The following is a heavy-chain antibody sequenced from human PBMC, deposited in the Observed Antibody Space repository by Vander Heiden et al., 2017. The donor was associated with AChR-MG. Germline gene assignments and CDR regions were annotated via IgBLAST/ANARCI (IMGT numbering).Heavy chain of an antibody. CDR2: ISWNSGSI. D-gene: IGHD6-19*01. CDR3: AKGGSGWPDYYMDV. Sequence: EVQLVESGGGLVQPGRSLRLSCAAPGFTFDDYAMHWVRQAPGKGLEWVSGISWNSGSIGYADSVKGRFTISRDNAKNSLYLQMNSVRAEDTALYYCAKGGSGWPDYYMDVWGKGTTVTVSS. V-gene: IGHV3-9*01. CDR1: GFTFDDYA. J-gene: IGHJ6*03.